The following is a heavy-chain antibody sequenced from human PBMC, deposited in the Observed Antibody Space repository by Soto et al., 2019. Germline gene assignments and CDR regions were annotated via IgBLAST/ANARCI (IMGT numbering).Heavy chain of an antibody. CDR2: IIPIFGTA. CDR3: ARRNYYDSSGYYPQAEDALDM. CDR1: GGTFSSYA. Sequence: ASVNVSCKASGGTFSSYAISWVRRAPGQGLEWMGGIIPIFGTANYAQKFQGRVTITADESTSTAYMELSSLRSEDTAVYYCARRNYYDSSGYYPQAEDALDMLGQGTMVTVSS. V-gene: IGHV1-69*13. D-gene: IGHD3-22*01. J-gene: IGHJ3*02.